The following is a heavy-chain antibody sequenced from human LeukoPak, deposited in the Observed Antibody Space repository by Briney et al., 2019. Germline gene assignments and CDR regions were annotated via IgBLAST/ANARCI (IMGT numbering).Heavy chain of an antibody. CDR1: VFTFSSYA. Sequence: GGSLRLSCAASVFTFSSYAMSWVRQAPGKGLEWVSAISGSGGSTYYADSVKGRFTISRDNSKNTLYLQMNSLRAEDTAVYYCAKGVYYYDSSGYYLNWGQGTLVTVSS. CDR2: ISGSGGST. CDR3: AKGVYYYDSSGYYLN. J-gene: IGHJ4*02. V-gene: IGHV3-23*01. D-gene: IGHD3-22*01.